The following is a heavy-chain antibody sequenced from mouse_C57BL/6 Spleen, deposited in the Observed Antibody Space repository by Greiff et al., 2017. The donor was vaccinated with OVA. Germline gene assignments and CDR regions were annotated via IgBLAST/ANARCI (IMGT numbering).Heavy chain of an antibody. CDR1: GYTFTSYW. J-gene: IGHJ2*01. Sequence: VQLQQPGAELVKPGASVKLSCEASGYTFTSYWMQWVKQRPGQGLEWIGEIDPSDSYTNYNQKFKGKATLTVDTSSSTAYMQLSSLTSEDSAVYYCARRIYYDYEGDYWGQGTTLTVSS. CDR2: IDPSDSYT. V-gene: IGHV1-50*01. CDR3: ARRIYYDYEGDY. D-gene: IGHD2-4*01.